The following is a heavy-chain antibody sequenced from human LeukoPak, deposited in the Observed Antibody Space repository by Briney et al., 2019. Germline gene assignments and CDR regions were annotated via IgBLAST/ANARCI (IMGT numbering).Heavy chain of an antibody. CDR3: ATTNPCSGGECSDAFDI. D-gene: IGHD2-15*01. J-gene: IGHJ3*02. Sequence: GESLKISCKGSGYRFTSYWIGWVRQMPGKGLEWMGIINSGDSHTKYSPALQGHVTISADKPISTAYLHWSTLKAPDPAMYYCATTNPCSGGECSDAFDIWGQGTMVTVSS. CDR2: INSGDSHT. V-gene: IGHV5-51*04. CDR1: GYRFTSYW.